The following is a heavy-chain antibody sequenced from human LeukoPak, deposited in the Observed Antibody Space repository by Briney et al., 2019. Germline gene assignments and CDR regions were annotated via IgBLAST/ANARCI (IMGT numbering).Heavy chain of an antibody. CDR1: GGSISSSSYY. CDR2: IYYSGST. Sequence: SETLSLTCTVSGGSISSSSYYWGWIRQPPGKGLEWIGSIYYSGSTYYNPSLKSRVTISVDTSKNQFSLKLSSVTAADTAVYYCARLYLLWFGSPNWFDPWGQGTLVTVSS. J-gene: IGHJ5*02. D-gene: IGHD3-10*01. CDR3: ARLYLLWFGSPNWFDP. V-gene: IGHV4-39*01.